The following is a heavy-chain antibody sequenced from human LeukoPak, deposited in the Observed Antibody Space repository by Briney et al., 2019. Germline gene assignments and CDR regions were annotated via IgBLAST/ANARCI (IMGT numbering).Heavy chain of an antibody. CDR3: ARDLTNGWHYFDY. CDR2: IGNNGDTT. Sequence: GGSLRLSCAASGFTFSSHAMHWVRQAPGKGLEYVSGIGNNGDTTYYANSVKGRFTISRDNSKNTLYLEMGSLRAEDMAVYYCARDLTNGWHYFDYWGQGTLVTVSS. D-gene: IGHD6-19*01. J-gene: IGHJ4*02. V-gene: IGHV3-64*01. CDR1: GFTFSSHA.